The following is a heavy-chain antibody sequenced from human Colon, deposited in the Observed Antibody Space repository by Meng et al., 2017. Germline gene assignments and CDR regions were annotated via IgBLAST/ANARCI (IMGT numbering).Heavy chain of an antibody. D-gene: IGHD6-19*01. CDR3: ARINRSIAVAGTFRGYYFDY. J-gene: IGHJ4*02. CDR1: GFTFSDYY. V-gene: IGHV3-11*04. Sequence: GESLKISCAASGFTFSDYYMSWIRQAPGKGLEWVSYISSSGSTIYYADSVKGRFTISRDNAKNSLYLQMNSLRAEDTAVYYCARINRSIAVAGTFRGYYFDYWGQGTLVTVSS. CDR2: ISSSGSTI.